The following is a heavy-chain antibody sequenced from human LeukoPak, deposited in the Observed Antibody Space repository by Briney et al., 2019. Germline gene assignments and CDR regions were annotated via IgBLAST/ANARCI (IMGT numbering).Heavy chain of an antibody. CDR3: ARDQLTIAAAGTPSYYYYGMDV. CDR1: GDSVSSNSAA. D-gene: IGHD6-13*01. J-gene: IGHJ6*02. CDR2: TYYRSKWYN. V-gene: IGHV6-1*01. Sequence: SQTLSLTCAISGDSVSSNSAAWNWIRQSPSRGLEWLGRTYYRSKWYNDYAVSVKSRITINPDTSKNQFSLQLNSVTPEDTAVYYCARDQLTIAAAGTPSYYYYGMDVWGQGTTVTVSS.